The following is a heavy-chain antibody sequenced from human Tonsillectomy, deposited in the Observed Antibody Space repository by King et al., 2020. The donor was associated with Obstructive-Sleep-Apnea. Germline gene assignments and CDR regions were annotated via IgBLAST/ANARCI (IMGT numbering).Heavy chain of an antibody. CDR3: AKSYLWFGELLSPAFDI. Sequence: VQLVESGGGLVQPGRSLRLSCAASGSTFDDYAMHWVRQAPGKGLEWVSGISWNSGSIGYADSVKGRFTISRDNAKNSLYLQMNSLRAEDTALYYCAKSYLWFGELLSPAFDIWGQGTMVTVSS. CDR2: ISWNSGSI. CDR1: GSTFDDYA. V-gene: IGHV3-9*01. D-gene: IGHD3-10*01. J-gene: IGHJ3*02.